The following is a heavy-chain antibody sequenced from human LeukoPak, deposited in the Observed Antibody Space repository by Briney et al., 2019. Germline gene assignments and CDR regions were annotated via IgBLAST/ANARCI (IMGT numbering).Heavy chain of an antibody. CDR1: GFTFTSSA. CDR3: ARGSLTGEYGMDV. Sequence: SVKVSCKASGFTFTSSAVQWVRQARGQRLEWIGWIVVGSGNTNYAQKFQERVTITRDMSTSLVYMELSSLRSEDTAVYYCARGSLTGEYGMDVWGQGTTVTVSS. CDR2: IVVGSGNT. J-gene: IGHJ6*02. D-gene: IGHD1-20*01. V-gene: IGHV1-58*01.